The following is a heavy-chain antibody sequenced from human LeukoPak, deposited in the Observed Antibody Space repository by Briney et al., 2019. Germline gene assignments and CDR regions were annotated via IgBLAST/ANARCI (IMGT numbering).Heavy chain of an antibody. V-gene: IGHV1-24*01. CDR1: GYTLTELS. CDR3: ARGDYGDEDAWFDP. J-gene: IGHJ5*02. Sequence: ASVKVSCKVSGYTLTELSMHWVRQAPGKGLEWMGGFDPEDGETIYAQKFQGRVTMTEDTSTDTAYMELSSLRSEDTAVYYCARGDYGDEDAWFDPWGQGTLVTVSS. D-gene: IGHD4-17*01. CDR2: FDPEDGET.